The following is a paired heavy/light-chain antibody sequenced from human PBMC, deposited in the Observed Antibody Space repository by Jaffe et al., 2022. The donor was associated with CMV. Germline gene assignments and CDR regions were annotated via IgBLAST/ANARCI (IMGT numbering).Light chain of an antibody. V-gene: IGLV2-14*03. J-gene: IGLJ2*01. CDR3: SSYTSSTTLI. Sequence: QSALTQPASVSGSPGQSITISCTGTSSDVGGYSYVSWYQQHPGKVPKLMIYDVSNRPSGVSYRFSGSKSGSTASLTISGLQAEDEADYYCSSYTSSTTLIFGGGTKLTVL. CDR1: SSDVGGYSY. CDR2: DVS.
Heavy chain of an antibody. D-gene: IGHD3-9*01. Sequence: EVQLVESGGDLVQPGGSLRLSCAASGFTFSSYAMSWVRQAPGKGLEWVSGISATGLSSHYAESLRGRFTISRDNSKNTLYLQMKSLRAEDTALYYCAKNPKRHFDWLLLPVDDWGQGTLVTVSS. CDR1: GFTFSSYA. J-gene: IGHJ4*02. V-gene: IGHV3-23*04. CDR2: ISATGLSS. CDR3: AKNPKRHFDWLLLPVDD.